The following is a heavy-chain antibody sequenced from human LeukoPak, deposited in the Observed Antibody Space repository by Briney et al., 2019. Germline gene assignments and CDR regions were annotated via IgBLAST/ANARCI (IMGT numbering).Heavy chain of an antibody. CDR2: INHSGST. J-gene: IGHJ4*02. V-gene: IGHV4-34*01. CDR1: GGSISSYY. CDR3: ARSYYGSGSYSPFDY. Sequence: SETLSLTCTVSGGSISSYYWGWIRQPPGKGLEWIGEINHSGSTNYNPSLKSRVTISVDTSKNQFSLKLSSVTAADTAVYYCARSYYGSGSYSPFDYWGQGTLVTVSS. D-gene: IGHD3-10*01.